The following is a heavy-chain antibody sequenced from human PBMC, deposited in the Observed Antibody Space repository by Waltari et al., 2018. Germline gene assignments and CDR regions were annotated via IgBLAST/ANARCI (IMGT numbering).Heavy chain of an antibody. J-gene: IGHJ4*02. Sequence: EVKLLESGGGLVQPGGYLRRACVDSGTTFNNFAINWVRLAPGTGLDWVAAITVSDDTFYADSVMGRFTVSRDTSKNTVYLQMNGLRAEDTAIYYCAKPFYNWDDPLHSWGQGTLVAVSS. V-gene: IGHV3-23*01. D-gene: IGHD1-20*01. CDR2: ITVSDDT. CDR1: GTTFNNFA. CDR3: AKPFYNWDDPLHS.